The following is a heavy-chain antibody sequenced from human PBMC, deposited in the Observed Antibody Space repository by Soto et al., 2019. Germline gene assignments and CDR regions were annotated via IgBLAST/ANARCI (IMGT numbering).Heavy chain of an antibody. CDR1: GFNVNSDY. D-gene: IGHD2-21*02. J-gene: IGHJ4*02. V-gene: IGHV3-53*01. CDR2: TYSGETT. CDR3: TIDGRGLGRLSLFEY. Sequence: PGGSLRLSCGASGFNVNSDYMSWVRQTPGKGLEWVASTYSGETTYYADSVRGRFTISSDKSKNTLYFQLSSLRIEDTAVYYCTIDGRGLGRLSLFEYWGQGVLVTVSS.